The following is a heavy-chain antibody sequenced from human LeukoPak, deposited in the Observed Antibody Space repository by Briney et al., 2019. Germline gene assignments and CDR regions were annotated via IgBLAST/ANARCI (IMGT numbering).Heavy chain of an antibody. CDR2: RYYSGST. D-gene: IGHD5-18*01. CDR3: ARGRSYGFDFDS. Sequence: PSETLSLTCDVSGVSINTCCYYWTWIRQPPGQGLEWIGYRYYSGSTRYNSSLRSRLTISLDSSKSQFSLRLTSVTAADTAVYYCARGRSYGFDFDSWGPGTLVIVSS. J-gene: IGHJ4*02. V-gene: IGHV4-61*01. CDR1: GVSINTCCYY.